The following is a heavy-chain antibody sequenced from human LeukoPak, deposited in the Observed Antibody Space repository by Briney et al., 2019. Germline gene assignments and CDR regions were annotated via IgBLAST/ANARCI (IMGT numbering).Heavy chain of an antibody. CDR3: AKGAMHYYGSSGYNYFDY. D-gene: IGHD3-22*01. Sequence: GGSLRLSCSASGFTFSNYAMSWVRQAPGKGLEWVSAISGSGGSTYYADSVKGRFTISRDNSKNTLYLQMNSLRAEDTAVYYCAKGAMHYYGSSGYNYFDYWGQGTLVTVSS. CDR1: GFTFSNYA. CDR2: ISGSGGST. J-gene: IGHJ4*02. V-gene: IGHV3-23*01.